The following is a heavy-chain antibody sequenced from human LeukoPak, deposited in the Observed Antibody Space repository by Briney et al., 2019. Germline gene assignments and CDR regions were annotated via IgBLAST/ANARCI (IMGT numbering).Heavy chain of an antibody. J-gene: IGHJ4*02. CDR1: GFTFSSYS. CDR2: ISSSSSYI. D-gene: IGHD6-19*01. CDR3: ARDSSGWYYFDY. V-gene: IGHV3-21*01. Sequence: GGTLRLSCAASGFTFSSYSMNWVRQAPGKGLEWVSSISSSSSYIYYADSVKGRFTISRDNAKNSLYLQMNSLRAEDTAVYYCARDSSGWYYFDYWGQGTLVTVSS.